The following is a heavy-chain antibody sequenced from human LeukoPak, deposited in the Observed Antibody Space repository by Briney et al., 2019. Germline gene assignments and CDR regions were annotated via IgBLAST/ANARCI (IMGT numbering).Heavy chain of an antibody. CDR3: AKDNVPAAMTYYYYYGMDV. Sequence: RAGGSLRLSCAASGFTFSSYAMSWVRQAPGKGLEWVSAISGSGGSTYYADSVKGHFTISRDNSKNTLYLQMNSLRAEDTALYYCAKDNVPAAMTYYYYYGMDVWGQGTTVTVSS. J-gene: IGHJ6*02. D-gene: IGHD2-2*01. V-gene: IGHV3-23*01. CDR1: GFTFSSYA. CDR2: ISGSGGST.